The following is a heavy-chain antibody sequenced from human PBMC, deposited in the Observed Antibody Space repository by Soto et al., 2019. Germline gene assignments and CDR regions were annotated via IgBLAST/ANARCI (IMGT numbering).Heavy chain of an antibody. Sequence: EVQLLESGGGLVQPGGSLRLSCAASGFTFSSYAMSWVRQAPGKGLEWVSAISGSGGSTYYADSVKGRFTISRDNSKNMLYLQLNSLRAEDTAVDYCAVRLGIAAAGTVFWGQGTLVTVSS. CDR2: ISGSGGST. CDR1: GFTFSSYA. D-gene: IGHD6-25*01. CDR3: AVRLGIAAAGTVF. V-gene: IGHV3-23*01. J-gene: IGHJ4*02.